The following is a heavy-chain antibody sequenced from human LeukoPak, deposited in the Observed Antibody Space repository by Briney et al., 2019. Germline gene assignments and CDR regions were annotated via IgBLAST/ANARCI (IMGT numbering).Heavy chain of an antibody. D-gene: IGHD5-18*01. CDR3: ARHSGYSYGYAYYYYSMDV. J-gene: IGHJ6*03. CDR1: GGSISSSSYS. Sequence: SETLSLTCTVSGGSISSSSYSWGWIRQPPGKGLEWVGSIYYSGSTFYNPSLKSRVTISVDPSKNQFSLKLSSVTAADTAVYYCARHSGYSYGYAYYYYSMDVWGKGTTVTVSS. V-gene: IGHV4-39*01. CDR2: IYYSGST.